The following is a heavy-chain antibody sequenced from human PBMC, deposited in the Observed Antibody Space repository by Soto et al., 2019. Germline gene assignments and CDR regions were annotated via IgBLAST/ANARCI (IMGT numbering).Heavy chain of an antibody. CDR3: ANLPLYGSGFDC. V-gene: IGHV3-9*01. Sequence: EAQLVESGGGLVQPGRSLRLSCVASGFTFDDYAIHWVRQAPGKGLEWVSGISWNGAATGYADSVKGRFTISRDNAKNTLYLPMSSPRPEDTAIYYCANLPLYGSGFDCWGQGTLVTVSS. D-gene: IGHD3-10*01. J-gene: IGHJ4*02. CDR2: ISWNGAAT. CDR1: GFTFDDYA.